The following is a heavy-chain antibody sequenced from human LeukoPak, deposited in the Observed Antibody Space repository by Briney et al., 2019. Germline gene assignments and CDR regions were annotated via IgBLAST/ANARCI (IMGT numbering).Heavy chain of an antibody. CDR3: ARRTELRSGWYRRRAYYFDY. D-gene: IGHD6-19*01. Sequence: GESLQISCKGSGYSFTSYWIGWVRQMPGKGLEWMGIIYPGDSDTRYSPSFQGQVTISADKSISTAYLQWSSLKASDTAMYYCARRTELRSGWYRRRAYYFDYWGQGTLVTVSS. J-gene: IGHJ4*02. CDR2: IYPGDSDT. V-gene: IGHV5-51*01. CDR1: GYSFTSYW.